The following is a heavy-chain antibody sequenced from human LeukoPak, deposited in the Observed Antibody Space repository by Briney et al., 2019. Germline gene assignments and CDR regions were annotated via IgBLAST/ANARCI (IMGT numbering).Heavy chain of an antibody. CDR1: GFTFSSYS. Sequence: QSGGSLRLSCAASGFTFSSYSMNWVRQAPGKGLEWVSYISSSSSSIYYADSVKGRFTISRDNAKNSLYLQMNSPRAEDTAVYYCAREGSSSSGYFDYWGQGTLVTVSS. D-gene: IGHD6-6*01. V-gene: IGHV3-48*01. J-gene: IGHJ4*02. CDR3: AREGSSSSGYFDY. CDR2: ISSSSSSI.